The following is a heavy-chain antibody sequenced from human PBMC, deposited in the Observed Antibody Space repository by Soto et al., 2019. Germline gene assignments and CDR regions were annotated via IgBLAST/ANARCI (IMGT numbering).Heavy chain of an antibody. D-gene: IGHD1-26*01. CDR2: ISWNSGSI. Sequence: GGSLRLSCAASGFTFDDYAMHWVRQAPGKGLEWVSGISWNSGSIGYADSVKGRFTISRDNAKNSLYLQMNSLRAEDTALYYCAKGMWESYSDYGMDVWGQGTTVTVSS. J-gene: IGHJ6*02. V-gene: IGHV3-9*01. CDR3: AKGMWESYSDYGMDV. CDR1: GFTFDDYA.